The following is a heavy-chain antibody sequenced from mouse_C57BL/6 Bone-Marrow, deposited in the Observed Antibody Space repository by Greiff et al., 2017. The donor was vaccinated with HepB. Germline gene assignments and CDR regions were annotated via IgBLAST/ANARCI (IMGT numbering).Heavy chain of an antibody. V-gene: IGHV1-50*01. Sequence: QVQLKQPGAELVKPGASVKLSCKASGYTFTSYWMQWVKQRPGQGLEWIGEIDPSDSYTNYNQKFKGKATLTVDTSSSTAYMQLSSLTSEDSAVYYCALKGTDYWGQGTTLTVSS. J-gene: IGHJ2*01. CDR1: GYTFTSYW. D-gene: IGHD1-3*01. CDR2: IDPSDSYT. CDR3: ALKGTDY.